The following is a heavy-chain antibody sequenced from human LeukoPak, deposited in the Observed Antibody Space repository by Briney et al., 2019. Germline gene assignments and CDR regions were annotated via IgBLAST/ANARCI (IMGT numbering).Heavy chain of an antibody. CDR3: AHSKRLRWPDY. D-gene: IGHD5-12*01. Sequence: SGPTLVNPTQTLTLHCTYSGFSLSTSAVGVGWIRQPPGQALEWLRLIYSNDDKRYSRSMQSKRTLSKDTSKNQGLLTMTHLEPVDTATYYCAHSKRLRWPDYWGQGTLVTVSS. J-gene: IGHJ4*02. CDR2: IYSNDDK. CDR1: GFSLSTSAVG. V-gene: IGHV2-5*01.